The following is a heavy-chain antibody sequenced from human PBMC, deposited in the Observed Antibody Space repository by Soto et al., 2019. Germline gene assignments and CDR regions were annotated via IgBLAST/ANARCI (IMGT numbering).Heavy chain of an antibody. Sequence: ASVKVSCKASGYTFTSYDINWVRQATGQGLEWMGWMNPNSGNTGYAQKFQGRVTMTRNTSISTAYMELSSLRSEDTAVYYCARGRRYGSGGRPSEPYYYYMDVWGKGTTVTVSS. D-gene: IGHD3-10*01. J-gene: IGHJ6*03. V-gene: IGHV1-8*01. CDR2: MNPNSGNT. CDR1: GYTFTSYD. CDR3: ARGRRYGSGGRPSEPYYYYMDV.